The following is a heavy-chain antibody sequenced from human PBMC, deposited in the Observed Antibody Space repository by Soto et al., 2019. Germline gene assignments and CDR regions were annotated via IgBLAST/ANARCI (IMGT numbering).Heavy chain of an antibody. CDR3: AKDLRTGPYGDYLPDY. J-gene: IGHJ4*02. Sequence: EVQLLESGGGLVQPGGSLRLSCAASGFTFSSYAMSWVRQAPGKGLEWVSAISGSGGSTYYADSVKGRFTISRDNSKNTLYLQMNSLRAEDTAVYYCAKDLRTGPYGDYLPDYWGQGTLVTVSS. CDR1: GFTFSSYA. CDR2: ISGSGGST. V-gene: IGHV3-23*01. D-gene: IGHD4-17*01.